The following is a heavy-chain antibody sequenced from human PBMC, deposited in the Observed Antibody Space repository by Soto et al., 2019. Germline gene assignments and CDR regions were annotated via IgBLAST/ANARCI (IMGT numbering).Heavy chain of an antibody. D-gene: IGHD3-10*01. Sequence: QVQLVASGGGVVQPGRSLSLSCAASGFTFSSYAMHRVRQAPGKGLEWVAVISYYGCNKYYADSVKGRFTISRDNPKNRLYLQMNSLGAEDTAGHCCAALGNTYSVGSASFRHGFDPWGQGTVVTVSS. CDR3: AALGNTYSVGSASFRHGFDP. V-gene: IGHV3-30-3*01. J-gene: IGHJ5*02. CDR1: GFTFSSYA. CDR2: ISYYGCNK.